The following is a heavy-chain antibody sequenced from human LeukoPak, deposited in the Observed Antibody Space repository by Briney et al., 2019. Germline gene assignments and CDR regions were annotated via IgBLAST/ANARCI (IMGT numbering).Heavy chain of an antibody. J-gene: IGHJ6*03. D-gene: IGHD2-21*01. CDR3: AKDLRSYSYYYYMDV. Sequence: GGSLRLSCAASGFTFSSYGMHWVRQAPGKGLEWVAFIRYDGSNKYYADSVKGRFTISRDNSKNTLYLQMNSLRAEDTAVYYCAKDLRSYSYYYYMDVWGKGTTVTVSS. CDR1: GFTFSSYG. CDR2: IRYDGSNK. V-gene: IGHV3-30*02.